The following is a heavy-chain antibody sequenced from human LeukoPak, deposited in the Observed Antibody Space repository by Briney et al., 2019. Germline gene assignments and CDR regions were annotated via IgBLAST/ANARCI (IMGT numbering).Heavy chain of an antibody. J-gene: IGHJ3*02. CDR1: GGSISSYY. Sequence: SETLSLTCTVSGGSISSYYWSWIRQPPGKGLEWIGYIYYSGSTNYNPSLKSRVTISVDTSKNQFSLKLSSVTAADTAVYYCARDTSGEEAFDIWGQGTMVTVSS. CDR2: IYYSGST. CDR3: ARDTSGEEAFDI. D-gene: IGHD2-21*01. V-gene: IGHV4-59*01.